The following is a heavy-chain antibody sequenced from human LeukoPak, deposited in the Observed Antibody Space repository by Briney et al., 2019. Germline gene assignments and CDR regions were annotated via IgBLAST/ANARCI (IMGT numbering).Heavy chain of an antibody. Sequence: PGGSLRLSCAASRFTFSNAWMTWVRQAPGKGLEWVGRIKSKTDGGTTDYAAPVKGRFTISRDDSKNTLYLQMNSLKTEDTAEYYCTAGAGDYGNDYWGQGTLVTVSS. CDR2: IKSKTDGGTT. CDR3: TAGAGDYGNDY. J-gene: IGHJ4*02. D-gene: IGHD4-17*01. CDR1: RFTFSNAW. V-gene: IGHV3-15*01.